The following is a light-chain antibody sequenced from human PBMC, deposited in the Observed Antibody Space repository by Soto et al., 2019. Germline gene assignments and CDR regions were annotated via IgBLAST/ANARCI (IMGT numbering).Light chain of an antibody. J-gene: IGKJ1*01. Sequence: EIVMSQSPATLSVSPGERSTLSCRAGQSVSSSLAWYQQTPVKAPRLLMYRASTRATGIPARFSGSGSGTDFTLTISSLQSEDFELYYCHQYNDWPQTFGQGTKVDIK. CDR1: QSVSSS. CDR2: RAS. CDR3: HQYNDWPQT. V-gene: IGKV3-15*01.